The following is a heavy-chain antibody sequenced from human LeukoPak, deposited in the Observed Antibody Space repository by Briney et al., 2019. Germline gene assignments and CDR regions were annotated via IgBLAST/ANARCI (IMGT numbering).Heavy chain of an antibody. CDR3: ARDRGYSYGNYFDY. J-gene: IGHJ4*02. Sequence: ASVKVSCKASGYTFTGYYIHWVRQAPGQGLEWMGWINPNSGGTNYAQKFQGRVTMTRDTSIITAYMELSRLRSDDTAVYYCARDRGYSYGNYFDYWGQGTLVTVSS. V-gene: IGHV1-2*02. D-gene: IGHD5-18*01. CDR2: INPNSGGT. CDR1: GYTFTGYY.